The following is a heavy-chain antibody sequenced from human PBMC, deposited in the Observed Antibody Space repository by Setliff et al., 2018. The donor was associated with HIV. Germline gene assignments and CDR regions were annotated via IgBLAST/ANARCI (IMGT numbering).Heavy chain of an antibody. CDR1: GYTLTELS. D-gene: IGHD6-13*01. CDR3: ARDQGIAAAGSVY. V-gene: IGHV1-2*06. CDR2: INPNSGGT. J-gene: IGHJ4*02. Sequence: ASVKVSCKVSGYTLTELSRHWVRQAPGQGLEWMGRINPNSGGTNYAQKFQGRVTMTRDTSISTAYMELSRLRSDDTAVYYCARDQGIAAAGSVYWGQGTLVTVSS.